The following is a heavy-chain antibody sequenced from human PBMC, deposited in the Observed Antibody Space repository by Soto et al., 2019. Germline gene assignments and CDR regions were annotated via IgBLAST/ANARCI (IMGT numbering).Heavy chain of an antibody. CDR3: ARDPKKRVFDI. CDR1: GGSISSGGYY. J-gene: IGHJ3*02. CDR2: IYYSGST. Sequence: PSETLSLTCTVSGGSISSGGYYWSWIRQHPGKGLEWIGYIYYSGSTYYNPSLKSRVTISVDTSKNQFSLKLSSVTAADTAVYYCARDPKKRVFDIWGQGTMVTVSS. V-gene: IGHV4-31*03.